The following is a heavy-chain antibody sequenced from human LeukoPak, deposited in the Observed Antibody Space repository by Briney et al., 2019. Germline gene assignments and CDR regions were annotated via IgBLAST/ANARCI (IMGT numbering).Heavy chain of an antibody. CDR1: GGSFSGYY. V-gene: IGHV4-34*01. Sequence: PSETLSLTCAVYGGSFSGYYWSWIRQPPGKGLEWIGEINHSGSTNYNPSLKGRVTISVDTSKNQFSLKLSSVTAADTAVYYCARGTMTTVTYYFGYWGQGTLVTVSS. CDR2: INHSGST. D-gene: IGHD4-17*01. J-gene: IGHJ4*02. CDR3: ARGTMTTVTYYFGY.